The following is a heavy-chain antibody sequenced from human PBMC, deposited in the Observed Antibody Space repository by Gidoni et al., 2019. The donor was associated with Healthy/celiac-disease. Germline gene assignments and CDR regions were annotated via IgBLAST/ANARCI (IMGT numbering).Heavy chain of an antibody. J-gene: IGHJ4*02. CDR1: AFTFSSYG. CDR2: ISYDGSNK. Sequence: QVQLVESGGGVVQPGRSLRLSCAASAFTFSSYGMHWVRQAPGKGLEWVAVISYDGSNKYYADSVKGRFTISRDNSKNTLYLQMNSLRAEDTAVYYCAKDRPDYIWGSYRLHYYFDYWGQGTLVTVSS. V-gene: IGHV3-30*18. D-gene: IGHD3-16*02. CDR3: AKDRPDYIWGSYRLHYYFDY.